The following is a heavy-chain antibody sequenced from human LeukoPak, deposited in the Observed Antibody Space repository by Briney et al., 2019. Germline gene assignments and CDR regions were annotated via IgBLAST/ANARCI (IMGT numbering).Heavy chain of an antibody. CDR3: ARIRCGRGQARCYNH. CDR2: VSPGGYT. D-gene: IGHD2-21*01. V-gene: IGHV4-34*01. CDR1: GVSVSDYY. J-gene: IGHJ5*02. Sequence: PSETLSLTCAVSGVSVSDYYWSWLRQSPEKGPEWIGEVSPGGYTTYNPSLRSRVIISEDKSEKQLSGKGTSVTAAHTALYYCARIRCGRGQARCYNHWAQGSLVTVSS.